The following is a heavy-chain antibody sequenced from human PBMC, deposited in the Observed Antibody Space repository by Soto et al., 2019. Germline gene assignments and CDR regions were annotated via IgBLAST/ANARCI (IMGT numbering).Heavy chain of an antibody. Sequence: SETLSLTCTVSGGSFSSGDYYWSWVRQPPGKGLEWIGYIYYTGSTFNNPSLKSRVTMSVDTSKNQFSLRLSSVTAADTAMYYCARGSSRWDYWGQGTLVTVSS. CDR3: ARGSSRWDY. J-gene: IGHJ4*02. D-gene: IGHD6-13*01. V-gene: IGHV4-30-4*01. CDR1: GGSFSSGDYY. CDR2: IYYTGST.